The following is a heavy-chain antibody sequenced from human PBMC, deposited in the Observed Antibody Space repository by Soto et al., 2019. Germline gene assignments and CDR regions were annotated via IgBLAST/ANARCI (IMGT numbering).Heavy chain of an antibody. Sequence: VQLQESGPGLVKPSQTLSLTCTVSGDSITSGDYYWSWIRQPPGTGLEWIGYIYYSGNTNYNPSLKSRVIMSVDTSKNQFSLKLTSVTAADTAVYYCASFAGLLWGGVSPAESWGSYYFDNWGQGTLVTVSS. V-gene: IGHV4-30-4*01. D-gene: IGHD2-8*01. CDR2: IYYSGNT. J-gene: IGHJ4*02. CDR1: GDSITSGDYY. CDR3: ASFAGLLWGGVSPAESWGSYYFDN.